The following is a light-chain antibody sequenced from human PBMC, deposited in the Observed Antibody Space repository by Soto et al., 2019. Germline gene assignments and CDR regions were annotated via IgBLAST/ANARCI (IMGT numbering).Light chain of an antibody. CDR1: QSISNH. J-gene: IGKJ1*01. V-gene: IGKV1-17*01. Sequence: DIQMTQSPSSLSASVEDRVISTGRASQSISNHLNWYQQRPGKAPKVLIYGASTLQSGVPSRFTGSGSGTEFTLTISSLQPDDFATYYCQQLNSYPRTFGQGTTV. CDR3: QQLNSYPRT. CDR2: GAS.